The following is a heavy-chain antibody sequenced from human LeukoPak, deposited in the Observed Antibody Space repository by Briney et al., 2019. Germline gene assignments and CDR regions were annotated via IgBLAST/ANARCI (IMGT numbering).Heavy chain of an antibody. CDR1: GFTFSSYS. J-gene: IGHJ3*02. Sequence: PGGSLRLSCAASGFTFSSYSMNWVRQAPGKGLEWVSATSISDGSTYYADSVKGRFTVSRDNSKNTLYLQMNSLRAEDTAVYYCARDQVSMVSVDDAFDIWGQGTMVTVSS. D-gene: IGHD2-8*01. V-gene: IGHV3-23*01. CDR3: ARDQVSMVSVDDAFDI. CDR2: TSISDGST.